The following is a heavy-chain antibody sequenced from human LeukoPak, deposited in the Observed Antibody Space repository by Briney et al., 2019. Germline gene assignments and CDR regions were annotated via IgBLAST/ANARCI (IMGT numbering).Heavy chain of an antibody. CDR3: AKVSYSGYEPTYYYYYYGMDV. D-gene: IGHD5-12*01. CDR1: GFTFSTYA. J-gene: IGHJ6*02. V-gene: IGHV3-23*01. Sequence: GGSLRLSCASSGFTFSTYAVTWVRQAPGKGLEWVSAITAGGGSTYYADSVKGRFTISRANSKNTLYLQMNSLRAEDTAVYYCAKVSYSGYEPTYYYYYYGMDVWGQGTTVTVSS. CDR2: ITAGGGST.